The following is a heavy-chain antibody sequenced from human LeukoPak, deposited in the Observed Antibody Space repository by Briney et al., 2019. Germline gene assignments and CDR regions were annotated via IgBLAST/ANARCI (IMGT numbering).Heavy chain of an antibody. CDR3: AKDPGATAWGYYMDV. CDR1: GFMFRDCG. V-gene: IGHV3-30*02. D-gene: IGHD7-27*01. Sequence: GGSLRLSCAASGFMFRDCGMHWVRQAPGKGLEWVGFIWNDGRSEHYADSVQGRFSVSRDNSDNTLYLHMTNLRPDDTAVYYCAKDPGATAWGYYMDVWGTGTTVTVSS. J-gene: IGHJ6*03. CDR2: IWNDGRSE.